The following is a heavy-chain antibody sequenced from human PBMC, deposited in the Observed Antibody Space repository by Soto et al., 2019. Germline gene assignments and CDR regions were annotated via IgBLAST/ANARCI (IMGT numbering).Heavy chain of an antibody. D-gene: IGHD2-15*01. CDR1: GFTFSIYS. J-gene: IGHJ6*03. V-gene: IGHV3-21*01. Sequence: GGSLRLSCAASGFTFSIYSMNWVRQAPGEGLEWVSSISSSSDYIDYADSVKGRFTISRDNAKNSLSLQLNSLRAEDTAVYYCARAPDIVVEVAATPLGYYYYYMDVWGKGTTVTVSS. CDR3: ARAPDIVVEVAATPLGYYYYYMDV. CDR2: ISSSSDYI.